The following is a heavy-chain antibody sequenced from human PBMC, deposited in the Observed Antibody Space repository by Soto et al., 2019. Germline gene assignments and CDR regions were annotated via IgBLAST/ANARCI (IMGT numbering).Heavy chain of an antibody. Sequence: QVQLVESGGGVVQPGRSLRLSCAASGFTFSGYAMHWVRQAPGKGLEWVAFISHDGSNKYYADSVKGRFTSSRDNSKNTLYLQMNSLRAEDTAVYYCARGGTPFDYWGQGTLVTVSS. V-gene: IGHV3-30-3*01. CDR2: ISHDGSNK. D-gene: IGHD1-1*01. CDR3: ARGGTPFDY. CDR1: GFTFSGYA. J-gene: IGHJ4*02.